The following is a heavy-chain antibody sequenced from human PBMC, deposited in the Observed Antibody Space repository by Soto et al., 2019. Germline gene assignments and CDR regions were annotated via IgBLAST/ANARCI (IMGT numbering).Heavy chain of an antibody. D-gene: IGHD1-1*01. CDR1: GGSFSGYY. J-gene: IGHJ2*01. CDR2: ITHSGGI. CDR3: ARLFAGATGNWYFDL. V-gene: IGHV4-34*01. Sequence: SETQSLTCAVYGGSFSGYYWSWVRQPPGKGLEWIGEITHSGGINYNPSLKGRVTMSLDTSKNQFSLRLNSVSDADTAVYYCARLFAGATGNWYFDLWGRGTLVTVSS.